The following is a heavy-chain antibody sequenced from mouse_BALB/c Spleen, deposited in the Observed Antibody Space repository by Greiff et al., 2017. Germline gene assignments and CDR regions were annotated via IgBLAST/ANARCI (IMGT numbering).Heavy chain of an antibody. J-gene: IGHJ4*01. V-gene: IGHV5-17*02. CDR2: ISSGSSTI. CDR3: ERCAYYYGSSSYAMDY. D-gene: IGHD1-1*01. Sequence: EVQRVESGGGLVQPGGSRKLSCAASGFTFSSFGMHWVRQAPEKGLEWVAYISSGSSTIYYADTVKGRFTISRDNPKNTLFLQMTSLRSEDTAMYYCERCAYYYGSSSYAMDYWGQGTSVTVSS. CDR1: GFTFSSFG.